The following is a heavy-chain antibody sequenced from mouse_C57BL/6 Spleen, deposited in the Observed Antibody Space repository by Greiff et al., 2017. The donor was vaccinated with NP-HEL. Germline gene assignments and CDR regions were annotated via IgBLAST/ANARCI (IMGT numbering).Heavy chain of an antibody. D-gene: IGHD2-4*01. CDR2: IYPGDGDT. V-gene: IGHV1-80*01. Sequence: QVQLQQSGAELVKPGASVKISCKASGYAFSSYWMNWVKQRPGKGLEWIGQIYPGDGDTNYNGKFKGKATLTADKSSSTAYMQLSSLTSEDSAVYFCARFDYDEDYAMDYWGQGTSVTVSS. CDR3: ARFDYDEDYAMDY. CDR1: GYAFSSYW. J-gene: IGHJ4*01.